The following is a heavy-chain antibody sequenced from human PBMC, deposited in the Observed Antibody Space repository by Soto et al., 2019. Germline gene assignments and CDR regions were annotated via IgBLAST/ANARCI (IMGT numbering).Heavy chain of an antibody. CDR2: IYPGDSDT. Sequence: KISCKGSGYSFTSYWIGWVRQMPGKGLERMGIIYPGDSDTRYSPSFQGQVTISADKSISTAYLQWSSLKASDTAMYYCARRDCSGGSCYLHFDYWGQGTLVTVSS. CDR1: GYSFTSYW. V-gene: IGHV5-51*01. D-gene: IGHD2-15*01. J-gene: IGHJ4*02. CDR3: ARRDCSGGSCYLHFDY.